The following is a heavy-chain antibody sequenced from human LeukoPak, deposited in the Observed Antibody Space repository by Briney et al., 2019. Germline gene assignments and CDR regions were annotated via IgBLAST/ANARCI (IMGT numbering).Heavy chain of an antibody. CDR2: INPNSGGT. Sequence: ASVRVSCKASGYTLSGYYIHWVRQAPGQGLEWMGWINPNSGGTNYAQKFQGRVTMTRATSIRTAYMELSRLRSDDTAVYYCATVGFRDNFDYWGQGTLVTVSS. D-gene: IGHD3-10*01. V-gene: IGHV1-2*02. J-gene: IGHJ4*02. CDR3: ATVGFRDNFDY. CDR1: GYTLSGYY.